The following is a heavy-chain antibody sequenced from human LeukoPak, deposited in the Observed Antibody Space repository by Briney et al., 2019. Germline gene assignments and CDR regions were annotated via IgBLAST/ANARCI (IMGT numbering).Heavy chain of an antibody. D-gene: IGHD3-10*01. J-gene: IGHJ4*02. CDR2: IFYDGNT. Sequence: SETLSLICTVSGAYFSSSGCYWGWFRQPPGKGLEWIAFIFYDGNTYYNPSLQSRVLISADTSKNHFSLDLEFVTAADTAVYFCARLGASLVWDSGSFPDYWGQGTLVTVSS. CDR1: GAYFSSSGCY. CDR3: ARLGASLVWDSGSFPDY. V-gene: IGHV4-39*02.